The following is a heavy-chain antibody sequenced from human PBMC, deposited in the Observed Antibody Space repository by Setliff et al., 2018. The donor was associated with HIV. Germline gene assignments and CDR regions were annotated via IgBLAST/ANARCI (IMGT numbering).Heavy chain of an antibody. CDR1: GGSINNYY. D-gene: IGHD1-1*01. V-gene: IGHV4-59*01. CDR2: IHHSGSA. J-gene: IGHJ3*02. CDR3: ARVREGPTSRRAFDI. Sequence: SETLSLTCTVSGGSINNYYWSWIRQPPGKGLEWIGYIHHSGSAHYNPSLKSRVTISIDTSKNQFSLRLSSVTAADTAVYYCARVREGPTSRRAFDIWGQGTMVTVSS.